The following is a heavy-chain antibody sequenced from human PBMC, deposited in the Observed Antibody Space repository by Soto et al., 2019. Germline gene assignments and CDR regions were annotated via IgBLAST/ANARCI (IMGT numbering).Heavy chain of an antibody. D-gene: IGHD2-21*01. J-gene: IGHJ4*01. Sequence: SGGSLRLSCAASGFAFYYYNINWVRQAPWRGLEWVSSISGSGIDIHFTDSVKGRFTISRDNAKTSLYLQMHRLRPEDTDIYYCAREGLTNYTDYYFDLLGKGDLVAVSS. CDR3: AREGLTNYTDYYFDL. V-gene: IGHV3-21*01. CDR2: ISGSGIDI. CDR1: GFAFYYYN.